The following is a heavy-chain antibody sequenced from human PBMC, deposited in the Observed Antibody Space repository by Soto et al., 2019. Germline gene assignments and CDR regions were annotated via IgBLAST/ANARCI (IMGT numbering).Heavy chain of an antibody. CDR3: GRERGLLLYYFDT. V-gene: IGHV4-30-4*02. Sequence: PSDPLSLTCTVSGGSISNGDHYWSWIRQPAGKGLEWIGYIYNSGSTHYNPSLKSRVTISVDTSKNQFSLNLNSVTAADTAVYYWGRERGLLLYYFDTWGQGTQVTVSS. D-gene: IGHD2-21*01. J-gene: IGHJ4*02. CDR2: IYNSGST. CDR1: GGSISNGDHY.